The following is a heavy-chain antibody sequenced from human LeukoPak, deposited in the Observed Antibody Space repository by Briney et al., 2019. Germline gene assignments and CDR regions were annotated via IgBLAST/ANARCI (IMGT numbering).Heavy chain of an antibody. CDR2: ISSSSSTI. CDR3: ARDQGRFLQWPHDY. D-gene: IGHD3-3*01. J-gene: IGHJ4*02. V-gene: IGHV3-48*02. CDR1: GFTFSSYS. Sequence: GGSLRLSCAASGFTFSSYSVNWVRQAPGKGLEWVSYISSSSSTIYYVDSVKGRFTISRDNAKNSPYLQMNSLRDEDTAVYYCARDQGRFLQWPHDYWGQGTLVTVSS.